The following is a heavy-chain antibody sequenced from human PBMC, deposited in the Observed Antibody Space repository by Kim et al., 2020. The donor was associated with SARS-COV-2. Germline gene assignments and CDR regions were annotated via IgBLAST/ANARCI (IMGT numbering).Heavy chain of an antibody. D-gene: IGHD3-22*01. CDR2: IYYSGST. CDR3: ARHGTTYDSSGPLGY. CDR1: GGSISSSFYY. V-gene: IGHV4-39*01. J-gene: IGHJ4*02. Sequence: SQTLSLTCTVSGGSISSSFYYWGWIRQPPGKGLEWIGNIYYSGSTYYNPSLKSRVTISVDTSKNQFSLKLSSVTAADTAVYYCARHGTTYDSSGPLGYWGKGTLVTVSS.